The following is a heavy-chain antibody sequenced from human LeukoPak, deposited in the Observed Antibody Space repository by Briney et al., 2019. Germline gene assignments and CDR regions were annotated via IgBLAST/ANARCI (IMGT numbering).Heavy chain of an antibody. D-gene: IGHD6-19*01. CDR2: LSGSGGST. V-gene: IGHV3-23*01. Sequence: PGGSLRLSCAASGFTFDTYAMSWVRQAPGKGLEWVSGLSGSGGSTYYADSVKGRFTISRDDSKNTAYLQMNSLKTEDTAMYYCTREGSGWYTDYWGQGTLVTVSS. J-gene: IGHJ4*02. CDR3: TREGSGWYTDY. CDR1: GFTFDTYA.